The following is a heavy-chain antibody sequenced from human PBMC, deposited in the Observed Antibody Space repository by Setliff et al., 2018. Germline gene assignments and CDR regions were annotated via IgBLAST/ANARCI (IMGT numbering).Heavy chain of an antibody. CDR2: IYNSGTT. CDR1: GDSISNTGYY. V-gene: IGHV4-39*02. D-gene: IGHD4-4*01. Sequence: SETLSLTCIVAGDSISNTGYYWGWIRQPPGKDLEWIGRIYNSGTTNYNPSLKSRVTISADTSNNSFSLNLFSVTAADTAVYYCAGRDYSGGDSWGHGTLVTVSS. CDR3: AGRDYSGGDS. J-gene: IGHJ5*01.